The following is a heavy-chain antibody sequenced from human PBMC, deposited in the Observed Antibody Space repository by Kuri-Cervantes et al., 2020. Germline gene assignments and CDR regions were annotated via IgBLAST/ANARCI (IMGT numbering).Heavy chain of an antibody. Sequence: LSLTCAASGFTFSNYAMSWVRQAPGKGLEWVSTISGSGGDTYYADSVKGRFTISRDKSKNTMYLRMNSLRAEDTAIYYCASMALQSFPYYSFGLDVWGQGTTVTVSS. V-gene: IGHV3-23*01. CDR1: GFTFSNYA. J-gene: IGHJ6*02. CDR3: ASMALQSFPYYSFGLDV. D-gene: IGHD2-15*01. CDR2: ISGSGGDT.